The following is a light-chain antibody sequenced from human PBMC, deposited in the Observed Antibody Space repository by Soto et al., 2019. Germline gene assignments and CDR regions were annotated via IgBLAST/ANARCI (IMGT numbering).Light chain of an antibody. CDR3: QQSYSTPST. CDR2: AAS. Sequence: DIQMTQSPSSLSASVGDRVTITCRASQSISSYLNWYQQIPGKAPKLLIYAASSLQSGVPSRFSGSGSGTDFTLTISSLQPEDFATYYCQQSYSTPSTFGPGTKVDIK. CDR1: QSISSY. J-gene: IGKJ3*01. V-gene: IGKV1-39*01.